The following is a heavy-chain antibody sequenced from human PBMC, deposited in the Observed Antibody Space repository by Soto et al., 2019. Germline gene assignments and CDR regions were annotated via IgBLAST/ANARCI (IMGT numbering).Heavy chain of an antibody. V-gene: IGHV4-59*01. Sequence: QVQLQESGPGLVKPSETLSLTCTVSGGSISSYYWSWIRQPPGKGLEWIGYIYYSGGTNYNPSLKSRVTISVDTSKNQCSLKLSSVTAADTAVYYCARSRTTVTPSGFQHWGQGTLVTVSS. CDR1: GGSISSYY. CDR2: IYYSGGT. J-gene: IGHJ1*01. D-gene: IGHD4-17*01. CDR3: ARSRTTVTPSGFQH.